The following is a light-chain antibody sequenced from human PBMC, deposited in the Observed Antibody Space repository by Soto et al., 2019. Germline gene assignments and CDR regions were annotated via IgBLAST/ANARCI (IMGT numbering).Light chain of an antibody. CDR2: RDS. CDR3: QVWDSSYV. Sequence: SYELTQPLSVSVALGQTARITCGGNNIGSKNVHWYQQKPDQAPVLVIYRDSNRPSGIPERFSGSNSGNTATLTISRAQAGDEADHYCQVWDSSYVFGTGTKLTVL. J-gene: IGLJ1*01. CDR1: NIGSKN. V-gene: IGLV3-9*01.